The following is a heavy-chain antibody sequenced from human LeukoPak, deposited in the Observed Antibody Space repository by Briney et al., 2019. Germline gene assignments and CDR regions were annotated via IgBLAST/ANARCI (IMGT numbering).Heavy chain of an antibody. CDR2: ISNDGSRK. Sequence: PGGSLRLSCAPSGFTFSRHGMHWVRQAPGKGLEWVAIISNDGSRKYYAHSVEGRFTISRDNSKNTLYLQMNSLRAEDTAVYYCAQTATVTTVDYWGQGTLVTVSS. V-gene: IGHV3-30*18. CDR1: GFTFSRHG. CDR3: AQTATVTTVDY. D-gene: IGHD4-11*01. J-gene: IGHJ4*02.